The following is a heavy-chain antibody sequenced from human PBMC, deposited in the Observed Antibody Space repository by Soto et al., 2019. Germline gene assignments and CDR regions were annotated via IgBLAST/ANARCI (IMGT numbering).Heavy chain of an antibody. D-gene: IGHD1-1*01. V-gene: IGHV3-23*01. CDR3: AKDAVSYNGIYDPFDI. J-gene: IGHJ3*02. CDR1: GFTLSNYA. Sequence: EVQLLESGGGLVQPGGSLRLSCVASGFTLSNYAMSWVRQAPGKGLEWVSVIDGDGSAKFADSVKGRHTVSRDNSKHTLYLQMDSLRAEDTAIYYCAKDAVSYNGIYDPFDIWGRGTMVTVSS. CDR2: IDGDGSA.